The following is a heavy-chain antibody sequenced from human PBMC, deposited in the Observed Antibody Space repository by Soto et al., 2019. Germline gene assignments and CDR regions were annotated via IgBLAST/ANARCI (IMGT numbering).Heavy chain of an antibody. CDR2: IYYSSGT. D-gene: IGHD6-19*01. Sequence: QLQLQESGPGLVKPSETLSLTCTVSGGSISSSSYYWGWIRQPPGKGLEWIGTIYYSSGTYYNPSLKSRVTISVDTSKNQFSLKLSSVTAADTAVYYCARHASCWYSRFDYWGQGTLVTVSS. CDR3: ARHASCWYSRFDY. J-gene: IGHJ4*02. V-gene: IGHV4-39*01. CDR1: GGSISSSSYY.